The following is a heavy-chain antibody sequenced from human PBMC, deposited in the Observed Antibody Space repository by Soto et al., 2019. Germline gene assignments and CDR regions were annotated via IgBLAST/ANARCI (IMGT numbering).Heavy chain of an antibody. J-gene: IGHJ5*02. CDR3: ARGSKPGIAAAATVSFDP. D-gene: IGHD6-13*01. Sequence: ASVKVSCKASGYTFNSYVITWVRQAPGQGLEWMGWISAYNGNTNYAQKLQGRVTVTTDTSTSTAYMELRSLRSDDTAVYYCARGSKPGIAAAATVSFDPWGQGTLVTVSS. V-gene: IGHV1-18*01. CDR1: GYTFNSYV. CDR2: ISAYNGNT.